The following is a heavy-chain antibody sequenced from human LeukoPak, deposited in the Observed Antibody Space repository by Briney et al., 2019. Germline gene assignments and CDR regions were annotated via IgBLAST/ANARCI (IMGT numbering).Heavy chain of an antibody. CDR2: IYSGGST. D-gene: IGHD3-10*01. J-gene: IGHJ5*02. CDR1: GFTFISYG. V-gene: IGHV3-53*01. Sequence: PGGSLSLSCPASGFTFISYGMSWVRQAPGKGLEWVSVIYSGGSTYYADSVKGRFTISRDNSKNTLYLQMNNLRAEDTAVYYCARDRGSNWFDPWGQGTLVTVSS. CDR3: ARDRGSNWFDP.